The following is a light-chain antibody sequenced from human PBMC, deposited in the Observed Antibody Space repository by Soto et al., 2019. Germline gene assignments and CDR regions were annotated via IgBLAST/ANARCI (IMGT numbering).Light chain of an antibody. CDR1: QSIFNY. Sequence: DVQLTQSPSTLPASVGDRVAITCQATQSIFNYLNWFQQRPGKAPQLLISDASQLEPGVPSRFSGQRSGTDFTLIISDLQPEDFATYFCQQYEHLPLTFGGGTRVEV. J-gene: IGKJ4*01. CDR2: DAS. V-gene: IGKV1-33*01. CDR3: QQYEHLPLT.